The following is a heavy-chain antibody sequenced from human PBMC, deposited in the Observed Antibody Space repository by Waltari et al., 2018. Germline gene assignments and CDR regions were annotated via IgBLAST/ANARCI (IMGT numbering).Heavy chain of an antibody. Sequence: QVQLVQSGAEVKKPGSSVKVSCKAPGGTFSRYAIRWVRTDPGHGPEWMGGIIPIFGTANYAQKFQGRVTITADESTSTAYMELSSLRSEDTAVYYCARDTYYYDGSGYYYEGLFDYWGQGTLVTVSS. CDR2: IIPIFGTA. J-gene: IGHJ4*02. V-gene: IGHV1-69*01. CDR3: ARDTYYYDGSGYYYEGLFDY. CDR1: GGTFSRYA. D-gene: IGHD3-22*01.